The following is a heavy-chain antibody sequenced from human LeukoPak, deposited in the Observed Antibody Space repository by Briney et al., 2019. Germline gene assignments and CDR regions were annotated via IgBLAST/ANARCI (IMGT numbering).Heavy chain of an antibody. Sequence: PGGSLRLSCAASGFTFSSYSMNWVRQAPGKGLEWVSYISSSSSTIYYADSVKGRFTISRDNAKNSLYLQMNSLRAEDTAVYYCARVGYSHDYWGQGTLVTVSS. CDR1: GFTFSSYS. J-gene: IGHJ4*02. CDR2: ISSSSSTI. V-gene: IGHV3-48*01. D-gene: IGHD6-13*01. CDR3: ARVGYSHDY.